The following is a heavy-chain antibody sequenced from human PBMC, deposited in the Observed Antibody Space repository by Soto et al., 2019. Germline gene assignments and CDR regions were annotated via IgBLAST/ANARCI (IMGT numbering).Heavy chain of an antibody. CDR2: IYHSGST. D-gene: IGHD3-9*01. CDR1: GASINRNNW. Sequence: QVQLQESGPGLVKPSGTLSLTCTVSGASINRNNWWSWVRQAPGKGLEWIGEIYHSGSTNYNPSLNSRVTISVDKSKNQFSLKLRSVTAAHTAVYYCARSITFDWLFFDYWGQGTLVTVSS. J-gene: IGHJ4*02. CDR3: ARSITFDWLFFDY. V-gene: IGHV4-4*02.